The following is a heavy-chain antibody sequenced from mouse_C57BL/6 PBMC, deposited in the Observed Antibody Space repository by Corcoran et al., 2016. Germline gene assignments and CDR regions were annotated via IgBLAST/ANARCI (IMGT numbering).Heavy chain of an antibody. D-gene: IGHD2-4*01. V-gene: IGHV1-85*01. CDR3: ATYYDYDFYYAMDY. CDR1: GYTFTSYD. J-gene: IGHJ4*01. CDR2: IYPRDGST. Sequence: QVQLQQSGPELVKPGASVKLSCKASGYTFTSYDINWVKQRPGQGLEWIGWIYPRDGSTKYNEKFKGKAKLTVDTSSSTAYMELHSLQSEDSSVYFCATYYDYDFYYAMDYWGQGTSVTVSS.